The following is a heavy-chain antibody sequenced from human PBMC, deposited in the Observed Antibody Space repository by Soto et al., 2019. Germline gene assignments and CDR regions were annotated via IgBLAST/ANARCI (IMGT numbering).Heavy chain of an antibody. CDR1: DFSFTSDH. J-gene: IGHJ5*01. CDR2: VNIYNGNT. Sequence: QVQLVQSGPEVKKPGASVKVSCKASDFSFTSDHISWVRQAPGQSPEGMGWVNIYNGNTNYAPKLRGRVTMTTDTSTSTAYMELRSLTSDDTAVYYCASADDGDYDSWGQGTLVNVSS. V-gene: IGHV1-18*01. CDR3: ASADDGDYDS. D-gene: IGHD4-17*01.